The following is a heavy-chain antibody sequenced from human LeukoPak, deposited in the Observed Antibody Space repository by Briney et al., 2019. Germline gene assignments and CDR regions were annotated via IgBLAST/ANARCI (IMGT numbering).Heavy chain of an antibody. D-gene: IGHD3-10*01. J-gene: IGHJ4*02. CDR3: ARDLRTYGSGSYYPDY. Sequence: SETLSLTCTVSGGSISSSSYYWGWIRQPPGKGLEWIGSIYYSGSTYYNPSLKSRVTISVDTSKNQFSLKLSSVTAADTAVYYCARDLRTYGSGSYYPDYWGQGTLVTVSS. V-gene: IGHV4-39*02. CDR2: IYYSGST. CDR1: GGSISSSSYY.